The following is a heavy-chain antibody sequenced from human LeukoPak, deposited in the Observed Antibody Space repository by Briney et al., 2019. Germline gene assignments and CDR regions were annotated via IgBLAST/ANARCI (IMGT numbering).Heavy chain of an antibody. D-gene: IGHD1-26*01. V-gene: IGHV4-38-2*02. CDR2: IYHSGST. Sequence: PSETLSLTCVVSGYSISSTYYWGWIRQPPGKGLEWIGSIYHSGSTYYNSSLKSRVTISIDTSKNQFSLKLTSVTAADTAVYYCARDPGRFDPWGQGTLVTVSS. CDR1: GYSISSTYY. J-gene: IGHJ5*02. CDR3: ARDPGRFDP.